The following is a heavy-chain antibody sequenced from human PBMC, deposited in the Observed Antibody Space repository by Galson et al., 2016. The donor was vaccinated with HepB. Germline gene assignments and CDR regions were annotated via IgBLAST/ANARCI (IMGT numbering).Heavy chain of an antibody. CDR3: ARGADSSRWAAFVCAFDI. CDR2: IKPNSSGT. V-gene: IGHV1-2*02. Sequence: SVKVSCKAPGYTFNDYVMHWVRQAPGQGLEWMGWIKPNSSGTNYAHTFQGSVTMTRDTSISTAYMELSRLGSVDTAVYYCARGADSSRWAAFVCAFDIWGQGTMVTVS. J-gene: IGHJ3*02. D-gene: IGHD6-13*01. CDR1: GYTFNDYV.